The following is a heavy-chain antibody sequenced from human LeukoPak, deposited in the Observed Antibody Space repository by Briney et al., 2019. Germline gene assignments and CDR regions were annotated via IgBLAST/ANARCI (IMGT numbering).Heavy chain of an antibody. J-gene: IGHJ4*02. CDR1: GYSFTSYG. Sequence: ASVKVSCKASGYSFTSYGICWVRQAPGQGPEWMGWVNTNSGNTNYAQNLQGRVTMTTDASTSAAYMELWGLTSDDTAGYYCARYCGTTTSCYRGFDYWGQGTLVTVSS. CDR3: ARYCGTTTSCYRGFDY. CDR2: VNTNSGNT. V-gene: IGHV1-18*01. D-gene: IGHD2-2*01.